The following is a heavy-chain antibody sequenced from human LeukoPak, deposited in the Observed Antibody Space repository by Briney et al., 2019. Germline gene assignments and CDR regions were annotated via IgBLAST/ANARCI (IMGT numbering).Heavy chain of an antibody. CDR2: INHSGST. Sequence: PSETLSLTCAVYGGSFSGYYWSWIRQPPGKGLEWIGEINHSGSTNYNPSLKSRVTISVDTSKNQFSLKLSSVTAADTAVYYCVRYFDWFLPFDYWGQGTLVTVSS. CDR1: GGSFSGYY. V-gene: IGHV4-34*01. D-gene: IGHD3-9*01. CDR3: VRYFDWFLPFDY. J-gene: IGHJ4*02.